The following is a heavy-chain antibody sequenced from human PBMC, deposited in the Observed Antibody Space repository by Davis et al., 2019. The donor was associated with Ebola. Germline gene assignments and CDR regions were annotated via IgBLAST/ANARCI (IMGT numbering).Heavy chain of an antibody. Sequence: GESLKISCTASGFTFSSSGMHWVRQAPGKGLEWVAVIWYDGSNKYYADSVKGRFTISRDNSKNTLYLQMNSLRAEDTAVYYCAKDRKWFGELYYYGMDVWGQGTTVTVSS. CDR1: GFTFSSSG. V-gene: IGHV3-30*02. CDR2: IWYDGSNK. CDR3: AKDRKWFGELYYYGMDV. D-gene: IGHD3-10*01. J-gene: IGHJ6*02.